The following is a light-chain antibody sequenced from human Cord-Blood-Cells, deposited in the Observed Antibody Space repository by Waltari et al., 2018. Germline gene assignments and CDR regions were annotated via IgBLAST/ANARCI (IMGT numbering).Light chain of an antibody. V-gene: IGKV3-20*01. J-gene: IGKJ2*01. CDR1: QSVSSSY. CDR3: QQYGSSLPT. Sequence: EIVLTQSPGTLSLSPGERVTLSCRASQSVSSSYLAWYQQKPGQAPRLLIYGASSRATGIPDRFSGSGSGTDFTLTISRLEPEDFAVYYCQQYGSSLPTFGQGTKLEIK. CDR2: GAS.